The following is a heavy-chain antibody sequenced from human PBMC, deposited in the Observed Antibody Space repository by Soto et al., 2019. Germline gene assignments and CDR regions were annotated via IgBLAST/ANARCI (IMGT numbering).Heavy chain of an antibody. CDR1: GGSISSSSYC. V-gene: IGHV4-39*01. Sequence: SETLSLTCTVSGGSISSSSYCWGGIRQPPGKGLEWIGSIYYSGSTYYNPSLKSRVTISVDTSKSQFSLKLTSVTAADTAVYYCARYGYCSGGSCSHYFDYWGQGTLVTVSS. J-gene: IGHJ4*02. CDR2: IYYSGST. CDR3: ARYGYCSGGSCSHYFDY. D-gene: IGHD2-15*01.